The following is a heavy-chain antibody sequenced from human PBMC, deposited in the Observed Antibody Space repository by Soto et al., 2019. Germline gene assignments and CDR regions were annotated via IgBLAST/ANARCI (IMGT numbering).Heavy chain of an antibody. Sequence: SETLSLTCTVSGGSISSGGYYWSWIRQHPGKGLEWIGYIYYSGSTYYNPSLKSRVTISVDTSKNQFSLKLSSVTAADTAVYYCARDLHLGDLSFGYWGQGTLVTVSS. V-gene: IGHV4-31*03. CDR2: IYYSGST. J-gene: IGHJ4*02. CDR1: GGSISSGGYY. D-gene: IGHD3-16*01. CDR3: ARDLHLGDLSFGY.